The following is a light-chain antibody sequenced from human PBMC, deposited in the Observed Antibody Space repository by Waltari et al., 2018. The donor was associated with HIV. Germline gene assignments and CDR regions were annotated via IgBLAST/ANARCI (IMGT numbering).Light chain of an antibody. CDR1: GSDIGGFDY. CDR3: SSYESINNHVV. J-gene: IGLJ2*01. CDR2: GVT. Sequence: QSALTQPPSASGSLGQSVTISCTGTGSDIGGFDYVPWFQQPPGKVPKLIIYGVTQRPSGLRVRFSGSTSGNTASLTVSGLQADDEADYYCSSYESINNHVVFGGGTSLTVL. V-gene: IGLV2-8*01.